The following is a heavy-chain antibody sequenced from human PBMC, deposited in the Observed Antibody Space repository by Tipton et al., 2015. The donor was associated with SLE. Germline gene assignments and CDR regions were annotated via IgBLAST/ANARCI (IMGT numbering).Heavy chain of an antibody. V-gene: IGHV4-39*07. CDR2: IYQSGTT. J-gene: IGHJ4*02. CDR1: GGSITSSSFY. CDR3: ARGKRHSDVLTGYYSKPHYFDF. D-gene: IGHD3-9*01. Sequence: TLSLTCTVSGGSITSSSFYWGWIRQPPGKGLEWVGDIYQSGTTYYHPSLESRVTISVDTSRNLFSLNLSSVTAADTALYYCARGKRHSDVLTGYYSKPHYFDFWGQGTVVAVSP.